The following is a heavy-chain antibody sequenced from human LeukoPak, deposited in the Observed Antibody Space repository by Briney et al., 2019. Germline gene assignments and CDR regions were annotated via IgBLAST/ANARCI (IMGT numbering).Heavy chain of an antibody. D-gene: IGHD3-22*01. Sequence: GGSLRLSCAASGFTFSNYAMSWVRQAPGKGLEWASVISGGGGSSYYADSVKGRFTISRDNSKNTLYLQMNSLRAEDTAVYYCARSRSSITTPAYDYWGQGTLVTVSS. V-gene: IGHV3-23*01. J-gene: IGHJ4*02. CDR2: ISGGGGSS. CDR3: ARSRSSITTPAYDY. CDR1: GFTFSNYA.